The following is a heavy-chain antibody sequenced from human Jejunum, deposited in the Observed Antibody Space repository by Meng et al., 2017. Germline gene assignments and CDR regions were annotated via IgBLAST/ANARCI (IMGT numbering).Heavy chain of an antibody. CDR3: ARDHWGSLDY. CDR2: AST. J-gene: IGHJ4*02. V-gene: IGHV4-61*08. Sequence: QVELQGSGPGRGRPSENLSLYCAVSGGSVSSSGYQWGWIRQPPGKGLEWIGYASTNYNPSLKSRVTISLDTSKNQFSLKLTSVTAADTAVYYCARDHWGSLDYWGQGILVTVSS. CDR1: GGSVSSSGYQ. D-gene: IGHD7-27*01.